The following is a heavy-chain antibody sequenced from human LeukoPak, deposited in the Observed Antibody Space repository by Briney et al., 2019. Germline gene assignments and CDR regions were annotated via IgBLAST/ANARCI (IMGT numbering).Heavy chain of an antibody. Sequence: GGSLRLSCAASGFTFRGYYMSWIRQAPGKGLEWISYISSSGSTIYYAESVKGRFTISRDNAKNSLYLQMNSLRAEDTAVYYCACLICSGGSCYHFDYWGQGTLVTVSS. CDR1: GFTFRGYY. J-gene: IGHJ4*02. D-gene: IGHD2-15*01. V-gene: IGHV3-11*01. CDR3: ACLICSGGSCYHFDY. CDR2: ISSSGSTI.